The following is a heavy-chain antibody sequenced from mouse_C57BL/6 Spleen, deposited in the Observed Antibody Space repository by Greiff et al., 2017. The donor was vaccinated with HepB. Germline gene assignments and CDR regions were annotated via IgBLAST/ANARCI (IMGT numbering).Heavy chain of an antibody. CDR3: ARGEIYYDYPAWFAY. J-gene: IGHJ3*01. CDR1: GYAFSSYW. D-gene: IGHD2-4*01. V-gene: IGHV1-80*01. CDR2: IYPGDGDT. Sequence: VKLMESGAELVKPGASVKISCKASGYAFSSYWMNWVKQRPGTGLEWMGQIYPGDGDTNYNGKFKGKATLTADKSSSTAYMQLSSLTSEDSAVYFCARGEIYYDYPAWFAYWGQETLVTVSA.